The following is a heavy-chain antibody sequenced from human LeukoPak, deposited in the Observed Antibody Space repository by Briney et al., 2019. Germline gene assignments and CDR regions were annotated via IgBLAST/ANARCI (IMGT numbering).Heavy chain of an antibody. CDR1: GFTFSSYA. Sequence: GGSLRLSCAASGFTFSSYAMHWVRQAPGKGLEWVASINQDESAKYYVDSVRGRFTTSRDNAKNSLYLQMNSLRAGDTAVYYCARETYYYDSSGYYSASFDYWGQGTLVTVSS. D-gene: IGHD3-22*01. CDR3: ARETYYYDSSGYYSASFDY. V-gene: IGHV3-7*01. CDR2: INQDESAK. J-gene: IGHJ4*02.